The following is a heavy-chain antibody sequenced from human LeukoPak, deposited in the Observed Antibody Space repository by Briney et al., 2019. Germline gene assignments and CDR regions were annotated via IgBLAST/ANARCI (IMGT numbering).Heavy chain of an antibody. CDR3: ARDPYSSGWLNDY. J-gene: IGHJ4*02. CDR2: INLDGSLQ. CDR1: GLTLTSYW. Sequence: GGSLRLSCATSGLTLTSYWMTCVRQAPGQGLEWVANINLDGSLQWYADSVKGRFTVSRDNAKNSVYLQMNSLRAENTAVYYCARDPYSSGWLNDYWGQGTLVTVSS. V-gene: IGHV3-7*01. D-gene: IGHD6-19*01.